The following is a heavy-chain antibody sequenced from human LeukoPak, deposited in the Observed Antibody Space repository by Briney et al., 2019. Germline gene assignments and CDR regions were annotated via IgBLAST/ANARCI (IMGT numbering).Heavy chain of an antibody. CDR3: ARGPPGGQFDP. V-gene: IGHV4-59*01. J-gene: IGHJ5*02. CDR2: IYYSGST. Sequence: PSETLSLTCTVSGGSISNYYWSWIRQPPGKGLEWIGYIYYSGSTNYNPSLKNRVTISVDTSKNQFSLKLSSVTAADTAVYYCARGPPGGQFDPWGQGTLVTVSS. CDR1: GGSISNYY. D-gene: IGHD3-10*01.